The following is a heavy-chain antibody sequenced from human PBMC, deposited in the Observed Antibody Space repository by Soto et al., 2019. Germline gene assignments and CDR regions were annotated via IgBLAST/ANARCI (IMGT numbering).Heavy chain of an antibody. D-gene: IGHD3-22*01. CDR2: IYYSGST. J-gene: IGHJ3*02. Sequence: PSETLSLTCTVSGGSISIYYWSWIRQPPGKGLEWIGYIYYSGSTNYNPSLKSRVTISVDTSKNQFSLKLSSVTAADTAVYYCAREGPYYYDSLGAFDIWGQGTMVTVSS. V-gene: IGHV4-59*01. CDR1: GGSISIYY. CDR3: AREGPYYYDSLGAFDI.